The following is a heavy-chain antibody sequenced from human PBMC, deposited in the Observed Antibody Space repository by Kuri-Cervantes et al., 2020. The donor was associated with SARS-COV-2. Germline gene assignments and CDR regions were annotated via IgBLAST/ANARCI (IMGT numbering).Heavy chain of an antibody. CDR1: GYTFTKYY. CDR2: SGTNNGNK. Sequence: ASVKVSCKASGYTFTKYYMHWVRQAPGQGLEWMGWSGTNNGNKVYAQKFQGRVTMTTDTSTNTASMELTSLRSDDTAVYYCARKGVVVPTPVDYYYAMDVWGQGTTVTVSS. V-gene: IGHV1-18*04. CDR3: ARKGVVVPTPVDYYYAMDV. J-gene: IGHJ6*02. D-gene: IGHD2-2*01.